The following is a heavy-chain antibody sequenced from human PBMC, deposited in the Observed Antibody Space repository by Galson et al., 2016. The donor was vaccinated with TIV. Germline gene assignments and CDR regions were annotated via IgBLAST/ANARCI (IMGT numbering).Heavy chain of an antibody. CDR2: ITNSGLTI. Sequence: SLRLSCAVSGFTFSTYDMNWVRQAPGKGLEWLSYITNSGLTIYYADSVKGRFTISRDNAKNSLYLQMNSLRAEDSAIYYCARGYDFWTTYSGIADDAFDIWGQGTMVTVSS. D-gene: IGHD3-3*01. CDR1: GFTFSTYD. J-gene: IGHJ3*02. V-gene: IGHV3-48*03. CDR3: ARGYDFWTTYSGIADDAFDI.